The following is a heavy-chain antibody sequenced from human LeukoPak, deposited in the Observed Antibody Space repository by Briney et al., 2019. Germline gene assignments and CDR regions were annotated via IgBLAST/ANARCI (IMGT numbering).Heavy chain of an antibody. CDR1: GYTFTSYY. V-gene: IGHV1-46*01. Sequence: GASVKVSCKASGYTFTSYYMHWVRQAPGQGLEWMGIINPSGSSTSYAQKFQGRVTMTRDTSTSTVYMELSSLRSEDTAVYYCARDSMDTAMAKSCYFDYWGQGTLVTVSS. CDR3: ARDSMDTAMAKSCYFDY. J-gene: IGHJ4*02. CDR2: INPSGSST. D-gene: IGHD5-18*01.